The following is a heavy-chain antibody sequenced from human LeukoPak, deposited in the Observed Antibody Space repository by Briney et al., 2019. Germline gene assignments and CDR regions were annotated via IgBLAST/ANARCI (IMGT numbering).Heavy chain of an antibody. V-gene: IGHV4-34*01. J-gene: IGHJ6*02. CDR2: INHSGST. CDR1: GGSFSGCY. Sequence: SETLSLTCAVYGGSFSGCYWSWIRQPPGKGLEWIGEINHSGSTNYNPSLKSRVTISVDTSKNQFSLKLSSVTAADTAVYYCARVVAYSSGWFPLNYGMDVWGQGTTVTVSS. CDR3: ARVVAYSSGWFPLNYGMDV. D-gene: IGHD6-19*01.